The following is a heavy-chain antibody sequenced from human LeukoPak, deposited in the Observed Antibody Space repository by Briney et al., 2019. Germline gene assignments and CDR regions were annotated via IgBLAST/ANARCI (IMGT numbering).Heavy chain of an antibody. Sequence: PSETLSLTCIVSGGSISNFYWSWIRQPPGKGLEWVGYIYYSGSTDYNPSLKSRVTISVDTSKNQFSLKLSSVTAADTAVYYCARALYYDYVWGSYRYTDLFDYWGQGTLVTVSS. J-gene: IGHJ4*02. CDR2: IYYSGST. D-gene: IGHD3-16*02. V-gene: IGHV4-59*12. CDR3: ARALYYDYVWGSYRYTDLFDY. CDR1: GGSISNFY.